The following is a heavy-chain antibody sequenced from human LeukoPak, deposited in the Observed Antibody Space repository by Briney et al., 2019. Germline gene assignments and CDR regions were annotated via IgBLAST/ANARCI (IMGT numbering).Heavy chain of an antibody. D-gene: IGHD4-17*01. CDR2: INGDASNT. J-gene: IGHJ4*02. CDR3: ATYLRSGPIDC. CDR1: GLTFNSYW. Sequence: GGSLRLSCAASGLTFNSYWMHWVRQVAGKGLVWVARINGDASNTTYADSVKGRFTISRDNAKNSLYLQMNSLRAEDTAVYYCATYLRSGPIDCWGQGTLVTVSS. V-gene: IGHV3-74*03.